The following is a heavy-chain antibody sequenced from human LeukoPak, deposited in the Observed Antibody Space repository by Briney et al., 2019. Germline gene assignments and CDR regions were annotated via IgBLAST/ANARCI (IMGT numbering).Heavy chain of an antibody. D-gene: IGHD3-10*01. CDR3: ARGLGITMVRGGNGMVV. J-gene: IGHJ6*02. CDR1: GYTSTSYE. CDR2: MNPNSGNT. V-gene: IGHV1-8*01. Sequence: APVRVSCKASGYTSTSYEINSGRQATGQGLEWRGWMNPNSGNTGSAQKCPGRGAMTRDTSISTAYMELSSLRAEDTAVYYCARGLGITMVRGGNGMVVWGQGATVTVSS.